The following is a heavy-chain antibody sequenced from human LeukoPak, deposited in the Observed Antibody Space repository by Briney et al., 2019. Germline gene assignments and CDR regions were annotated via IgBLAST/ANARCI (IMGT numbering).Heavy chain of an antibody. V-gene: IGHV4-59*01. CDR2: IYYSGST. D-gene: IGHD3-22*01. CDR3: ASYSYYYDSSGYFDY. CDR1: GGSISSYY. J-gene: IGHJ4*02. Sequence: SETLSLTCTVSGGSISSYYWSWIRQPPGKGLEWIGYIYYSGSTNYNPSLKSRVTISVDTSKNQFSLKLSSVTAADTAVYYCASYSYYYDSSGYFDYWGQGTLVTISS.